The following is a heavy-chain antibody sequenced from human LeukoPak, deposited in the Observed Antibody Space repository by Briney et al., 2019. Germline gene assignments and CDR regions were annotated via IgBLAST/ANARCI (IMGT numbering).Heavy chain of an antibody. CDR3: TKEGRSLQTY. CDR2: IKEDGTET. V-gene: IGHV3-7*03. J-gene: IGHJ4*02. Sequence: GGSLRPSCAASGFMFSSNWMSWVRLAPGKGLEWVANIKEDGTETYYVDSVKGRFTISRDNAKNSLYLQMNSLRVEDTAVYYCTKEGRSLQTYWGQGTLVTVSS. D-gene: IGHD5-24*01. CDR1: GFMFSSNW.